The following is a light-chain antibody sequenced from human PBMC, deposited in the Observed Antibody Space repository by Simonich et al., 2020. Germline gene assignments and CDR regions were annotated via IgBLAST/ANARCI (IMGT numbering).Light chain of an antibody. CDR3: QQYNSYSYT. J-gene: IGKJ2*01. CDR2: KAS. V-gene: IGKV1-5*03. CDR1: KSISSW. Sequence: IQLTQSPSSLSASVGDRINITCRASKSISSWLAWYQQKPGKAPKLLICKASSVESGVPSRFSGSGSGTEFTLTISSLQPDDFATYYCQQYNSYSYTFGQGTKLEIK.